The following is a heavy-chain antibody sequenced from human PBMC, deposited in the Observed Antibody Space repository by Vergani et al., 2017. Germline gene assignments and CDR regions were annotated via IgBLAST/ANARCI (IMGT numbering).Heavy chain of an antibody. D-gene: IGHD2-2*01. Sequence: QVQLVESGGGVVQPGRSLRLSCAASGFTFSSYAMHWVRQAPGKGLEWVAVISYDGSNKYYADSVKGRFTISRDNSKNTLYLQMNSLRAEDTAVYYCARADVVVPAANPLYSSSPPLYWGQGTLVTVSS. CDR1: GFTFSSYA. V-gene: IGHV3-30*01. CDR3: ARADVVVPAANPLYSSSPPLY. CDR2: ISYDGSNK. J-gene: IGHJ4*02.